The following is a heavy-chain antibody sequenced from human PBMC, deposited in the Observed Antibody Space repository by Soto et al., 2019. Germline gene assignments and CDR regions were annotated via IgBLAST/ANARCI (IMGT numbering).Heavy chain of an antibody. D-gene: IGHD3-10*01. CDR2: ISYDGSDK. CDR1: GFTFSTYG. CDR3: AKDSGRGSADYYFDY. V-gene: IGHV3-30*18. J-gene: IGHJ4*02. Sequence: GGSLRLSCAASGFTFSTYGMHWVHQAPGKGLERVAVISYDGSDKYHADAVRGRFTISRDNSKNTLYLQMNSLRAEDTAVYYCAKDSGRGSADYYFDYWGQGTLVTVSS.